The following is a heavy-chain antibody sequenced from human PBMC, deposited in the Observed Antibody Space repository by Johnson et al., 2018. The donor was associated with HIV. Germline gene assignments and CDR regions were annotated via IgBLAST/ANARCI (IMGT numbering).Heavy chain of an antibody. J-gene: IGHJ3*02. CDR3: ARGGQWGATDGFDI. D-gene: IGHD6-19*01. CDR1: GLSFSNFG. Sequence: QVQLVESGGGVVQPGKSLTLSCVGSGLSFSNFGIHWVRQAPGKGPEWVAVISFDGNLKKYADSVKGRFTISRDNSKNTLYLQMTSLRQDDTAVYYCARGGQWGATDGFDIWGQGTMVTVSS. V-gene: IGHV3-30*03. CDR2: ISFDGNLK.